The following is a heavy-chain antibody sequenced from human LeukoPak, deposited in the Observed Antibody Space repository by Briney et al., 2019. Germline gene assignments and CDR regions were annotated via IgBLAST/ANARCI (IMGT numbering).Heavy chain of an antibody. CDR2: IYPGDSDT. D-gene: IGHD2-21*02. V-gene: IGHV5-51*01. Sequence: GESLKISCKGSGYRFTTYWIGWVRQMPGKGLEWMGIIYPGDSDTTYSPSFQGQVTISADKSISTAYLQWSSLKASDTAMYYCARGQGVVVTIVGFDPWGQGTLVTVSS. J-gene: IGHJ5*02. CDR3: ARGQGVVVTIVGFDP. CDR1: GYRFTTYW.